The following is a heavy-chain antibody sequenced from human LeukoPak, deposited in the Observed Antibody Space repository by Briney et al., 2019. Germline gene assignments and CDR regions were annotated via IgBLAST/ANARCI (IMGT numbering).Heavy chain of an antibody. CDR1: GYTFTSYG. V-gene: IGHV1-18*01. D-gene: IGHD3-10*01. J-gene: IGHJ4*02. Sequence: ASVKVSCKASGYTFTSYGISWVRQAPGQGLERMGWISAYNGNTNYAQKLQGRVTMTTDTSTSTAYMELRSLRSDDTAVYYCARVTMVRGVITPWHFDYWGQGTLVTVSS. CDR2: ISAYNGNT. CDR3: ARVTMVRGVITPWHFDY.